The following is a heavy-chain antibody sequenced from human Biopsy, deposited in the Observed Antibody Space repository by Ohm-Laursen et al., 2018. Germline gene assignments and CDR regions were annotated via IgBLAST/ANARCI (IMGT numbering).Heavy chain of an antibody. J-gene: IGHJ3*02. D-gene: IGHD6-19*01. V-gene: IGHV3-30*18. Sequence: SLRLSCAASGFGMYAMHWVRQPPGKGLEWLAVIAYDGSNKYYAESVKGRFTISRDRSRDTVHLQMNSLRYEDTALYYCAKDGGQWLGGAFDIWGHGTMVSVSS. CDR3: AKDGGQWLGGAFDI. CDR1: GFGMYA. CDR2: IAYDGSNK.